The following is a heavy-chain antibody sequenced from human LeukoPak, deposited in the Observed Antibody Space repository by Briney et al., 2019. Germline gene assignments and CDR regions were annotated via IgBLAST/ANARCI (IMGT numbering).Heavy chain of an antibody. D-gene: IGHD2-2*02. CDR3: ARDCSSTSCYIAFDI. CDR1: GYTFTSYA. V-gene: IGHV1-3*01. CDR2: INAGNGNT. Sequence: GASVKVSYKASGYTFTSYAMHWVRQAPGQRLEWMGWINAGNGNTKYSQKFQGRVTITRDTSASTAYMELSSLRSEDTAVYYCARDCSSTSCYIAFDIWGQGTMVTVSS. J-gene: IGHJ3*02.